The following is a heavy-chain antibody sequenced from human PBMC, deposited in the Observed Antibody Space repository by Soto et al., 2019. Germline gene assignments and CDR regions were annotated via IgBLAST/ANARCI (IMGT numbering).Heavy chain of an antibody. CDR2: ISGSGGGT. CDR1: GFTFSSYA. V-gene: IGHV3-23*01. CDR3: AKGGPYSSSLATDAFDI. D-gene: IGHD6-6*01. J-gene: IGHJ3*02. Sequence: GGSLRLSCAASGFTFSSYAMSWVRQAPGKGLEGVSAISGSGGGTYNADSVKGRFTISRANSRNTLYLQMNGLRAEDTAVYYCAKGGPYSSSLATDAFDIWGQGTMVTVSS.